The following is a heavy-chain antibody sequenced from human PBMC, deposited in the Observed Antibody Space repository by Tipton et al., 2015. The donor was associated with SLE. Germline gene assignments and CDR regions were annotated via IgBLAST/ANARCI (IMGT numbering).Heavy chain of an antibody. CDR3: AKDGNYHGSGSYGSWFDS. CDR2: ISQSGNT. J-gene: IGHJ5*01. D-gene: IGHD3-10*01. Sequence: TLSLTCNVSGYSINSASYWGWIRQPPGKGLEWIGSISQSGNTYYNPSLKSRVTISVDTSKNQFSLKLTSVTAADTAVYYCAKDGNYHGSGSYGSWFDSWGQGTLVSVSS. CDR1: GYSINSASY. V-gene: IGHV4-38-2*02.